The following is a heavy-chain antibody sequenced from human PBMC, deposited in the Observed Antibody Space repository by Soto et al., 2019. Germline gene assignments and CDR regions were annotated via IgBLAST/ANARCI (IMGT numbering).Heavy chain of an antibody. CDR1: GYTFTSYY. J-gene: IGHJ4*02. D-gene: IGHD6-19*01. CDR3: SRPIGSSGWYVLDY. Sequence: QVQLVQSGAEVKKPGASVKVSCKASGYTFTSYYIHWVRQAPGQGLEWMRIINPSGGSTTYAQKFQGRVTMTRDTSTSTVYMELSSLRSEDTAVYYCSRPIGSSGWYVLDYWGQGTLVTVSS. CDR2: INPSGGST. V-gene: IGHV1-46*03.